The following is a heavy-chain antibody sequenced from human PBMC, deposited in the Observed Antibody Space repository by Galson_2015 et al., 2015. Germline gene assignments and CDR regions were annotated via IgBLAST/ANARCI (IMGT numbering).Heavy chain of an antibody. D-gene: IGHD3-16*01. Sequence: SLRLSCAASGFTFSSDWMHWVRQAPGKGLVWVSRINSDGTDKTYADSVKGRFTISRDNAKNTLYLQMNSLRAEDTAVYHCARDPLWDRTVGFDYWGQGTLVTVSS. J-gene: IGHJ4*02. CDR1: GFTFSSDW. CDR3: ARDPLWDRTVGFDY. CDR2: INSDGTDK. V-gene: IGHV3-74*01.